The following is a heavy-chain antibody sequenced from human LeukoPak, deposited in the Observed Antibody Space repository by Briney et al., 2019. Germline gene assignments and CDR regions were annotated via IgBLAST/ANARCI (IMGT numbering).Heavy chain of an antibody. CDR3: ARLKLSGGDY. V-gene: IGHV4-34*01. CDR1: GGSFSGYY. D-gene: IGHD1-26*01. Sequence: SETLSLTCAVYGGSFSGYYWSWIRQPPGKGLEWIGEINHSGSTNYNPSLKSRVTISVDTSKNQFSLKLSSVTAADTAVYYCARLKLSGGDYWGQGTLVTVSS. J-gene: IGHJ4*02. CDR2: INHSGST.